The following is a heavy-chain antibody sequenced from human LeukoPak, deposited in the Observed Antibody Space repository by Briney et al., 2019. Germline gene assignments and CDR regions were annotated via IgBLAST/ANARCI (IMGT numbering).Heavy chain of an antibody. J-gene: IGHJ4*02. Sequence: PGGSLRLSCAASGFTFSSYATSWVRQAPGKGLEWVAVISYDGSNKYYADSVKGRFTISRDNSKNTLYLQMNSLRAEDTAVYYYAKDRGYYDSSGYYYPDYWGQGTLVTVSS. CDR3: AKDRGYYDSSGYYYPDY. CDR1: GFTFSSYA. CDR2: ISYDGSNK. D-gene: IGHD3-22*01. V-gene: IGHV3-30*18.